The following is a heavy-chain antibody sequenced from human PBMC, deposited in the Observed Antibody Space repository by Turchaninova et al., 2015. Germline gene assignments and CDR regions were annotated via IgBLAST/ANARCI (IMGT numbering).Heavy chain of an antibody. Sequence: QVQLQESGPGLVKPSETLSLTCAVSGYSISSGFCWGWIRQPPGKGLEWIGGSSHSGRTYYNPSPKSRVTISLDTSKNQFSLELSSVTAADTAVYYCARRGYSSGWSYDYWGQGTLVTVSS. CDR1: GYSISSGFC. CDR3: ARRGYSSGWSYDY. D-gene: IGHD6-19*01. CDR2: SSHSGRT. V-gene: IGHV4-38-2*01. J-gene: IGHJ4*02.